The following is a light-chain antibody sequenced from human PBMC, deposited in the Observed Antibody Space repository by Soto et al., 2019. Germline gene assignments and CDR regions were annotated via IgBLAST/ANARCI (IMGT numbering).Light chain of an antibody. CDR1: QTISSW. CDR3: QQYPTPSIT. Sequence: DIQITQSHSTLSASVGDRVTITCRACQTISSWLAWYQQKPGKAPTLMIYAASTLERGVPSRFSGTGSGTECTLSIDSLQADDVITYWCQQYPTPSITLGQGTKVDIK. CDR2: AAS. J-gene: IGKJ2*01. V-gene: IGKV1-5*01.